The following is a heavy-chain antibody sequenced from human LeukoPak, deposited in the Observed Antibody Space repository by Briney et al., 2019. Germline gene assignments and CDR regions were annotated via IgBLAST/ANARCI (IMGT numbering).Heavy chain of an antibody. CDR3: ARDGSWDDSSGYYYVSIDY. CDR1: GYTFTSYG. J-gene: IGHJ4*02. D-gene: IGHD3-22*01. V-gene: IGHV1-18*01. Sequence: ASVKVSCKASGYTFTSYGISWVRQAPGQGLEWMGWISAYNGNTNYAQKHQGRVTMTTDTSTSTAYMELRSLRSDDTAVYYCARDGSWDDSSGYYYVSIDYWGQGTLVTVSS. CDR2: ISAYNGNT.